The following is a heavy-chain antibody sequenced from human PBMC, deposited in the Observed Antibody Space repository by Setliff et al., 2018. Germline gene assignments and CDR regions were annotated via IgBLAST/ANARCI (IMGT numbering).Heavy chain of an antibody. CDR1: GYTFSSYG. J-gene: IGHJ4*02. CDR2: ISAYNGNT. CDR3: ARDLVGYCSGGSCYDWDY. Sequence: ASVKVSCKASGYTFSSYGITWVRQAPGQGLEWMGWISAYNGNTNYAQKLQGRVTMTTDTSTSTAYMELRSLRSDDTAVYYCARDLVGYCSGGSCYDWDYWGQGTLVTVSS. D-gene: IGHD2-15*01. V-gene: IGHV1-18*01.